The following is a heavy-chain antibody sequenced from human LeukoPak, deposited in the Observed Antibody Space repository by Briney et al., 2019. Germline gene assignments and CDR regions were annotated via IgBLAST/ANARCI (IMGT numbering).Heavy chain of an antibody. J-gene: IGHJ4*02. V-gene: IGHV3-48*03. Sequence: GGSLRLSCAASGFTFSNYEMNWVRQAPGKGLEWISYISSGGSTIYYADPVKGRFTISRDNAKNSLYLQTNSLRVEDTAVYYCARDLYSSNWFGSEYWGQGTLVTVSS. CDR2: ISSGGSTI. CDR3: ARDLYSSNWFGSEY. CDR1: GFTFSNYE. D-gene: IGHD6-13*01.